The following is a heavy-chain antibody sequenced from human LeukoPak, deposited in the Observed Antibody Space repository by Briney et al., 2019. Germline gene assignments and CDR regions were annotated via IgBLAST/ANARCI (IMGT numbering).Heavy chain of an antibody. J-gene: IGHJ3*02. D-gene: IGHD4-17*01. CDR2: ISAYNGNT. CDR1: GYTFTSYG. CDR3: AREPTTVVVFDI. Sequence: ASVKVSCKASGYTFTSYGISWVRQAPGQGLEWMGWISAYNGNTNYAQKFQGRVTMTRDTSTSTVYMELSSLRSEDTAVYYCAREPTTVVVFDIWGQGTMVTVSS. V-gene: IGHV1-18*01.